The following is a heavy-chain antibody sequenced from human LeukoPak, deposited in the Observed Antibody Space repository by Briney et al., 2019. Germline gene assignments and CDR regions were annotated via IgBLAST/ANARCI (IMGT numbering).Heavy chain of an antibody. D-gene: IGHD6-13*01. CDR2: INPSGGRT. J-gene: IGHJ4*02. Sequence: ASVKVSCKASGYVFTSYYIHWMRQAPGQGLEWMGKINPSGGRTNYAQKFQDRVTLTSDTSTSTAYMDLSSLRFEDTAVYYCARSLSPSSWSDYWGQGTLVTVSS. V-gene: IGHV1-46*01. CDR1: GYVFTSYY. CDR3: ARSLSPSSWSDY.